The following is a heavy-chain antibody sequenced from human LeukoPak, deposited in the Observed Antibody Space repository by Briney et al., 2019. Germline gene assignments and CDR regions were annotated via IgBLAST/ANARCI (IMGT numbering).Heavy chain of an antibody. CDR2: IYYSGSS. CDR1: GGSISSYY. Sequence: PSETLSLTCTVSGGSISSYYWSWIRQPPGKGLEWIGYIYYSGSSNYNPSLKSRVTISVDRSKNQFSLKLSSVTAADTAVYYCARCKHDGYSSGWYERKGCNWFDPWGQGTLVTVSS. V-gene: IGHV4-59*12. D-gene: IGHD6-19*01. J-gene: IGHJ5*02. CDR3: ARCKHDGYSSGWYERKGCNWFDP.